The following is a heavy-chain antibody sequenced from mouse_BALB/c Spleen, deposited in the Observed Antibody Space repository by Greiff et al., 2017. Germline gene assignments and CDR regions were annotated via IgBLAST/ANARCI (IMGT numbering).Heavy chain of an antibody. V-gene: IGHV1-82*01. D-gene: IGHD2-1*01. J-gene: IGHJ2*01. CDR1: GYAFSSSW. CDR3: ARCYGNLWYFDY. CDR2: IYPGDGDT. Sequence: QVQLQQSGPELVKPGASVKISCKASGYAFSSSWMNWVKQRPGQGLEWTGRIYPGDGDTNYNGKFKGKATLTADKSSSTAYMQLSSLTSVDSAVYFCARCYGNLWYFDYWGQGTTLTVSS.